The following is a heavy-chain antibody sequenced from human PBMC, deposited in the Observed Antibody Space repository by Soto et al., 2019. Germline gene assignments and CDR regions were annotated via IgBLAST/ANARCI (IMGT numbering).Heavy chain of an antibody. CDR3: ATRIASSGRYYFDY. J-gene: IGHJ4*02. Sequence: PVGSLRLSCAASGFNLTSSYLSWVRQAPGKGLEWVSLIYSYDATFYTDSVKGRFTISRDSSKNTLFLQMNDLRAEDTAVYYCATRIASSGRYYFDYWGQGTLVTVSS. CDR2: IYSYDAT. V-gene: IGHV3-53*01. D-gene: IGHD6-13*01. CDR1: GFNLTSSY.